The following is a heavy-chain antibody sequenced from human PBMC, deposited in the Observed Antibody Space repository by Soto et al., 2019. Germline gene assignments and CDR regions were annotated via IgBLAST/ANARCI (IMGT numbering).Heavy chain of an antibody. CDR3: AREWNYYYGMDV. CDR1: GFTFRDYG. V-gene: IGHV3-21*04. J-gene: IGHJ6*02. CDR2: ISSSSGYI. D-gene: IGHD5-12*01. Sequence: GGSLRLSCAASGFTFRDYGMNWVRQAPGKGLEWVSSISSSSGYIYYADSVKGRFTISRDNAKNSLYLQMNSLRVEDTAVYYCAREWNYYYGMDVWGQGTTVTVSS.